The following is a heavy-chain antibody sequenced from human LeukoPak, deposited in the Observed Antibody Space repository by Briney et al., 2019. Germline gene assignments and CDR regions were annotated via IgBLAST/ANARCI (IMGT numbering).Heavy chain of an antibody. Sequence: SETLSLTCTVSGGSISSSSYYWGWIRQPPGKGLEWIGSIYYSGSTYYNPSLKSRVTISVDTSKNQFSLKLSSVTAADTAVYYCARGGVGTPGSAWYWGQGTLVTVSS. CDR1: GGSISSSSYY. D-gene: IGHD1-14*01. CDR2: IYYSGST. V-gene: IGHV4-39*07. CDR3: ARGGVGTPGSAWY. J-gene: IGHJ4*02.